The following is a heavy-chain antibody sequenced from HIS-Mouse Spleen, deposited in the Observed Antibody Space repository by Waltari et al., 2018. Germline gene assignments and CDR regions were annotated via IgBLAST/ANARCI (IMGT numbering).Heavy chain of an antibody. J-gene: IGHJ2*01. V-gene: IGHV4-59*01. CDR2: IYYSGST. CDR3: ARIAVAGAFL. CDR1: GGSISSYY. Sequence: QVQLQESGPGLVKPSETLSLTCPVSGGSISSYYWSWLRQPPGKGLEWIGYIYYSGSTNYNPSLKSRVTISVDTSKNQFSRKLSSVTAADTAVYYCARIAVAGAFLWGRGTLVTVSS. D-gene: IGHD6-19*01.